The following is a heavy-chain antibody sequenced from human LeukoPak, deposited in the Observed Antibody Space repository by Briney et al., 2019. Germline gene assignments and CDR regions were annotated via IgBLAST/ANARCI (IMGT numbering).Heavy chain of an antibody. V-gene: IGHV3-30*02. Sequence: GGPLRLSCAASGFTFSSYGMHWVRQAPGKGLEWVTFIRYDGSNKYYADSVKGRFTISRDNSKNTLYLQMNSLRAEDTAVYYCAKEGLAARRTFDYWGQGTLVTVSS. D-gene: IGHD6-6*01. CDR2: IRYDGSNK. CDR3: AKEGLAARRTFDY. J-gene: IGHJ4*02. CDR1: GFTFSSYG.